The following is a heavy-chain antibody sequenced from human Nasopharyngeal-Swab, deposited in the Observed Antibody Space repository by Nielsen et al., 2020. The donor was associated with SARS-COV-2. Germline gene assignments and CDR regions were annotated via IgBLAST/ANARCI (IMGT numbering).Heavy chain of an antibody. D-gene: IGHD1-1*01. J-gene: IGHJ5*02. CDR1: GFTFSNYW. CDR2: IWYDGTNK. CDR3: ARAGTGRADPTA. Sequence: GESLKISCAASGFTFSNYWMNWVRQAPGKGLEWVANIWYDGTNKYYADSVKGRFTISRDNTKNMLYLQMNSLRAEDSSVYFCARAGTGRADPTAWGQGALVTVSS. V-gene: IGHV3-33*08.